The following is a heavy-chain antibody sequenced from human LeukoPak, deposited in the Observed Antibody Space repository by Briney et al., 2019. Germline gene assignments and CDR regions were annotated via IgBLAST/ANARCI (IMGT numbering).Heavy chain of an antibody. J-gene: IGHJ3*02. D-gene: IGHD1-1*01. CDR1: GYTFTGYY. Sequence: ASVKVSCKASGYTFTGYYMHWVRQAPGQGLEWMGIINPSGGSTSYAQKFQGRVTMTRDTSTSTVYMELSSLRSEDTAVYYCARGDLSYNWNDDDDAFDIWGQGTMVTVSS. CDR2: INPSGGST. CDR3: ARGDLSYNWNDDDDAFDI. V-gene: IGHV1-46*01.